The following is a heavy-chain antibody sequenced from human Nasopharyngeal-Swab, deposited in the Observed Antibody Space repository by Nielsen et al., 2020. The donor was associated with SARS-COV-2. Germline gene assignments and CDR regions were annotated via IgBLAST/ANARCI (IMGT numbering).Heavy chain of an antibody. J-gene: IGHJ5*02. D-gene: IGHD5-12*01. V-gene: IGHV1-3*01. Sequence: ASVKVSCKASRYTFTSYAMHWVRQPPGHRLEWMGWIKAGNGNTKYSQTVQGRVTITRDTAASTAYLELSSLRSEDTAVYYFARRDVPSYDVFGTMFDPWGQGTLVTVSS. CDR2: IKAGNGNT. CDR3: ARRDVPSYDVFGTMFDP. CDR1: RYTFTSYA.